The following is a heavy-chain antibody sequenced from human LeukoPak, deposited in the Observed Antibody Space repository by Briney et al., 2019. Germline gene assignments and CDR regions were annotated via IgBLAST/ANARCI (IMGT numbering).Heavy chain of an antibody. J-gene: IGHJ4*02. V-gene: IGHV3-30-3*01. CDR1: GFTFSSYA. Sequence: GGSLRLSCAAYGFTFSSYAMHWVRQAPGKGLEWVAVISYDGSNKYYADSVKGRFTISRDNSKNTLYLQMNSLRAEDTAVYYCARDISGYCSGGSCYGGDFDYWGQGTLVTVSS. CDR3: ARDISGYCSGGSCYGGDFDY. CDR2: ISYDGSNK. D-gene: IGHD2-15*01.